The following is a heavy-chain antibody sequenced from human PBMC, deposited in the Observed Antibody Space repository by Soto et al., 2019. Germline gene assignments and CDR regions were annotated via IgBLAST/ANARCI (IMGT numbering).Heavy chain of an antibody. Sequence: SVKVSCKASGGTFSSYAISWVRQAPGQGLEWMGGIIPIFGTANYAQKFQGRVTITADESTSTAYMELSSLRSEDTAVYYCASRGYCSGGSCYLPLTDHSYGMDVWGQGTTVTVSS. V-gene: IGHV1-69*13. CDR1: GGTFSSYA. D-gene: IGHD2-15*01. CDR3: ASRGYCSGGSCYLPLTDHSYGMDV. J-gene: IGHJ6*02. CDR2: IIPIFGTA.